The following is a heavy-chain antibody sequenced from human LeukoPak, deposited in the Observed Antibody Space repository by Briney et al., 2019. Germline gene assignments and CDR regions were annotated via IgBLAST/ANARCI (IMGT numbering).Heavy chain of an antibody. D-gene: IGHD3-9*01. V-gene: IGHV3-9*01. J-gene: IGHJ4*02. CDR2: ISWNSGRI. Sequence: PGRSLRLSCSASGFTFDDYAMHWVRQAPGKGLEWVSGISWNSGRIAYADSVKGRFTISRDNAKDSLYLQMNSLRTEDTALYYCTKDQRDYDILTGYYEDWGQGTLVTVSS. CDR3: TKDQRDYDILTGYYED. CDR1: GFTFDDYA.